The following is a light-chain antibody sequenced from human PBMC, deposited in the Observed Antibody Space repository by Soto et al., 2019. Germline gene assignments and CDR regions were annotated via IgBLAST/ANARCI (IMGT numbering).Light chain of an antibody. V-gene: IGKV3-20*01. CDR1: QSFTSNF. J-gene: IGKJ1*01. Sequence: IVFTQSPGTLSLSPGERATLPCGASQSFTSNFLAWYQQQPGQAPRLLIFGASIRVKGIPDRFIGSGSGTDFTITISRLEPEDFVVYYWQHYVTSPTTFGQGTKVDIK. CDR3: QHYVTSPTT. CDR2: GAS.